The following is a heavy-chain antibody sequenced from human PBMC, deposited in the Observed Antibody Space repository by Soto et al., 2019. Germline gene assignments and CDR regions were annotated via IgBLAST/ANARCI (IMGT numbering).Heavy chain of an antibody. CDR3: AKTAVAVSATPWFDP. D-gene: IGHD2-15*01. J-gene: IGHJ5*02. CDR1: GFTFSTYA. V-gene: IGHV3-23*01. CDR2: IAGSGDNK. Sequence: EVQLLESGGGLVQPGGSLRLSCAASGFTFSTYAMNWVRQAPGKGLEWVSTIAGSGDNKYYGDSVKGRFTISRDNSKNTLDLQMNSLRAEDTALYYCAKTAVAVSATPWFDPWGQGTLVPVSP.